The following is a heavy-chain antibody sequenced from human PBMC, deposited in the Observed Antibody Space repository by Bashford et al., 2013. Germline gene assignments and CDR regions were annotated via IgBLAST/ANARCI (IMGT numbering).Heavy chain of an antibody. Sequence: SETLSLTCAVYGGSFSGYYWSWIRQPPGKGWSGLGKSIIVNTPTTTRPQESSHHITRHVQDQFSLTLKSVIAADTAVYYCARRGXWLQERHFDYWGQGSL. CDR2: SIIVNTP. CDR3: ARRGXWLQERHFDY. J-gene: IGHJ4*02. D-gene: IGHD5-24*01. CDR1: GGSFSGYY. V-gene: IGHV4-34*01.